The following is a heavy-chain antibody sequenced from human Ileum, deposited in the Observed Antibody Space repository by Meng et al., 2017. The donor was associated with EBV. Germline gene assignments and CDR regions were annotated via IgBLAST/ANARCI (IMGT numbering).Heavy chain of an antibody. J-gene: IGHJ4*02. CDR1: GGSVSSGSYY. Sequence: QVQLQESGPGLVKPAXXPSLTGIVSGGSVSSGSYYWTWIRQPPGKTLEWLGFIYYSGNTNYNPSLKGRVTLSIDMSKNQFSLNLTSVTAADTAVYYCARWPRSITATGGIEHWGQGTLVTVSS. CDR2: IYYSGNT. D-gene: IGHD3-10*01. CDR3: ARWPRSITATGGIEH. V-gene: IGHV4-61*01.